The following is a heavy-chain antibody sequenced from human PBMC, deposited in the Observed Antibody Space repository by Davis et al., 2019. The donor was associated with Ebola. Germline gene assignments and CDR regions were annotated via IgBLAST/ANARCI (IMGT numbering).Heavy chain of an antibody. CDR3: ARDHGYSYGYVDYYYYGMDV. CDR1: GGSISSYY. V-gene: IGHV4-59*01. J-gene: IGHJ6*02. D-gene: IGHD5-18*01. Sequence: MPSETLSLTCTVTGGSISSYYWSWIRQPPGKGLEWIGYIYYSGSTNYNPSLKSRVTISVDTSKNQFSLKLSSVTAADTAVYYCARDHGYSYGYVDYYYYGMDVWGQGTTVTVSS. CDR2: IYYSGST.